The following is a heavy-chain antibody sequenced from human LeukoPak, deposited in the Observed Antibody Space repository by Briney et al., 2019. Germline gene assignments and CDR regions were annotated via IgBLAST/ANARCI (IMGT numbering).Heavy chain of an antibody. CDR3: ARVYRYYYYYYYMDV. Sequence: KPSETPSLTCTVSGGSISGSYWSWIRQPPGKGLEWIGSIYHSGSTYYNPSLKSRVTISVDTSKNQFSLKLSSVTAADTAVYYCARVYRYYYYYYYMDVWGKGTTVTVSS. V-gene: IGHV4-38-2*02. CDR2: IYHSGST. D-gene: IGHD1-14*01. J-gene: IGHJ6*03. CDR1: GGSISGSY.